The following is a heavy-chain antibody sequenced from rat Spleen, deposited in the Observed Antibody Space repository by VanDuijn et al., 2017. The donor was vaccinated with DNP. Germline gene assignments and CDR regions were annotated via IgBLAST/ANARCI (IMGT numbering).Heavy chain of an antibody. CDR1: GFTFNDFY. D-gene: IGHD4-1*01. Sequence: EVQLVESGGGLVQPGRSLKLSCVASGFTFNDFYMAWVRQTPQKGLEWVASIRYAGGSTYNGDSVKGRFTISRDNAKSTLFLQMNSLRSEDMATYYCARHVLPLRVWDYWGQGVMVTVSS. CDR3: ARHVLPLRVWDY. V-gene: IGHV5-22*01. CDR2: IRYAGGST. J-gene: IGHJ2*01.